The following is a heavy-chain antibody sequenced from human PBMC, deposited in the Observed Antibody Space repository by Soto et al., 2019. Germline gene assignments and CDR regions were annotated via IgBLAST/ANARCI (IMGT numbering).Heavy chain of an antibody. CDR1: GFTFSSYW. J-gene: IGHJ6*02. Sequence: GGSLRLSCAASGFTFSSYWMSWVRQAPGKGLEWVANIKQDGSEKYYVDSVKGRFTISRDNAKNSLYLQMNSLRAEDTAVYYCARERGFWSGFAYDGMDVWGQGTTVTVSS. V-gene: IGHV3-7*04. D-gene: IGHD3-3*01. CDR3: ARERGFWSGFAYDGMDV. CDR2: IKQDGSEK.